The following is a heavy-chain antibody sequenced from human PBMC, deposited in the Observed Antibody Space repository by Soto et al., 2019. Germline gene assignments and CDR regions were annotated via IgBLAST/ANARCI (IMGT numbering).Heavy chain of an antibody. CDR2: ISWNSGSL. J-gene: IGHJ4*02. D-gene: IGHD5-18*01. V-gene: IGHV3-9*01. CDR3: TTDIYRRDSYGYVFDS. CDR1: GFTFDDYA. Sequence: GGSLRLSCEASGFTFDDYAMHWVRQGPGKGLEWVSGISWNSGSLGYADSVKGRFTISRDNAKNSLYLQMNSLRAEDTALYYCTTDIYRRDSYGYVFDSWGLGTRLTASS.